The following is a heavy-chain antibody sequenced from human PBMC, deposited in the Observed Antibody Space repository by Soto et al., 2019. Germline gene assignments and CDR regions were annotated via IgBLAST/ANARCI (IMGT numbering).Heavy chain of an antibody. V-gene: IGHV4-31*03. CDR3: ARENLEYSSSFDY. D-gene: IGHD6-13*01. CDR2: IYYSGST. CDR1: GGSISSGGYY. J-gene: IGHJ4*02. Sequence: SETLSLTCTVSGGSISSGGYYWSWIRQHPGKGLEWIGYIYYSGSTYYNPSLKSRVTISVDTSKNQFSLKLSSVTAADTAVYYCARENLEYSSSFDYWGQGTLVAVSS.